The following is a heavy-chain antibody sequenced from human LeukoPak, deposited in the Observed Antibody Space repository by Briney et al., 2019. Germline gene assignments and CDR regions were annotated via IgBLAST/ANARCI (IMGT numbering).Heavy chain of an antibody. J-gene: IGHJ4*02. CDR2: ISGGGGNT. Sequence: GGSLRLSCAASGFTFSSFAMTWVRQAPGKGLEWVSAISGGGGNTYYADSVKGRSTISRDNSKNTLYLQMNSLRAEDTALYYCAKGYSSGWPYYFDYWGQGTLVTVSS. CDR3: AKGYSSGWPYYFDY. D-gene: IGHD6-25*01. V-gene: IGHV3-23*01. CDR1: GFTFSSFA.